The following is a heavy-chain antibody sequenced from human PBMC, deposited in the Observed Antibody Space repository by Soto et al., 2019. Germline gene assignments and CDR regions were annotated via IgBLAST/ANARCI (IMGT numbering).Heavy chain of an antibody. CDR3: ARGSAVSSPHYSSGMDV. CDR1: GYTFTSYG. Sequence: ASVKVSCKASGYTFTSYGISWVRQAPGQGLEWMGWISAYNGNTNYAQKLQGRVTMTTDTSTSTAYMELRSLRSDDTAVYYCARGSAVSSPHYSSGMDVWAQGTTVTVSS. V-gene: IGHV1-18*01. J-gene: IGHJ6*02. CDR2: ISAYNGNT. D-gene: IGHD2-15*01.